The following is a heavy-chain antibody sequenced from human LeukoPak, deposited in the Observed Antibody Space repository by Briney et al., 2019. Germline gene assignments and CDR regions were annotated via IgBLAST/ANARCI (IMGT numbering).Heavy chain of an antibody. D-gene: IGHD3-9*01. Sequence: ETLSLTCAVYGGSFSGYYWSWIRQPPGKGLEWVSGINWNGGSTGYADSVKGRFTISRDNAKNSLYLQMNSLRAEDTAVYYCARGDYYDILTGYYGAALDLWGRGTLVTVSS. CDR2: INWNGGST. CDR3: ARGDYYDILTGYYGAALDL. V-gene: IGHV3-20*04. CDR1: GGSFSGYY. J-gene: IGHJ2*01.